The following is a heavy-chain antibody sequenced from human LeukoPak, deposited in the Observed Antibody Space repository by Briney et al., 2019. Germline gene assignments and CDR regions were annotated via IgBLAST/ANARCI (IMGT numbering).Heavy chain of an antibody. Sequence: AASVKVSCKASGGTFSSYAISWVRQAPGQGLEWMGGIIPIFGTANYAQKFQGRVTITADESTNTACMELSSLRSEDTAVYYCARGGPGRYDFWSGLAGYMDVWGKGTTVTVSS. CDR1: GGTFSSYA. CDR3: ARGGPGRYDFWSGLAGYMDV. D-gene: IGHD3-3*01. V-gene: IGHV1-69*01. CDR2: IIPIFGTA. J-gene: IGHJ6*03.